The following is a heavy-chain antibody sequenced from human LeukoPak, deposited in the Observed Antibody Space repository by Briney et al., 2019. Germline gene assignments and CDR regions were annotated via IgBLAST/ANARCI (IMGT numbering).Heavy chain of an antibody. V-gene: IGHV3-11*01. D-gene: IGHD2-2*01. Sequence: GGSLRLSCAASGFTFGDYYMSWIRQAPGKGLEWVSYISSSGSTIYYADSVKGRFTISRDNAKNSLYLQMNSLRAEDTAVYYCARDVDPAAPIDYWGQGTLVTVSS. J-gene: IGHJ4*02. CDR3: ARDVDPAAPIDY. CDR1: GFTFGDYY. CDR2: ISSSGSTI.